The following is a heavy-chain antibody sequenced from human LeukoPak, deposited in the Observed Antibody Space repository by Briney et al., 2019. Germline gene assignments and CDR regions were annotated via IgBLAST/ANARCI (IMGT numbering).Heavy chain of an antibody. V-gene: IGHV3-74*01. J-gene: IGHJ4*02. CDR1: GFTFSKYW. D-gene: IGHD6-19*01. CDR2: INADGTAT. Sequence: PGGSLRLSCAASGFTFSKYWMLWVRQAPGKGLESVSRINADGTATTYADSVKGRFTVSRDNADNTMFLQMNSVRDEDPAVYYCATKQWLAPPPDSWGQGTPVTVSS. CDR3: ATKQWLAPPPDS.